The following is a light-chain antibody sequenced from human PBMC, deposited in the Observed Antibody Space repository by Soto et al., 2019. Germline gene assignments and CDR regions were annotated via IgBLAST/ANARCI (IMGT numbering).Light chain of an antibody. CDR3: QQYYNYPYT. V-gene: IGKV1-5*01. CDR1: QSVSYW. CDR2: AAS. Sequence: DIQMTQSPSTLSASVGDSVTITCRASQSVSYWLAWYQQKPGRAPRLLICAASTLESGVPSRFSGSGSGTEFTLTIGSLQPGDFATYFCQQYYNYPYTFGQGTKVDIK. J-gene: IGKJ2*01.